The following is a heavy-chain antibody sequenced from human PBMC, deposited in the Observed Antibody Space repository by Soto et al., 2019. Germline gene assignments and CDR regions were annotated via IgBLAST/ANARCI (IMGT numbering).Heavy chain of an antibody. CDR1: GYTFSMHA. Sequence: GASVKVSCKTSGYTFSMHAIHWVRQAPGQGLEWMGWINAGNGDTKYSENFQDRVAITRDAYASAAYMEVRSLRSEDTAIYYCARDEGGWNSIEGGFVKFILDYWGQGSVVIVSS. D-gene: IGHD1-7*01. V-gene: IGHV1-3*01. CDR2: INAGNGDT. CDR3: ARDEGGWNSIEGGFVKFILDY. J-gene: IGHJ4*02.